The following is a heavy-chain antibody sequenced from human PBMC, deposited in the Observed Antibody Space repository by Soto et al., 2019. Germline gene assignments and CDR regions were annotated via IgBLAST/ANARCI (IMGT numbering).Heavy chain of an antibody. D-gene: IGHD3-3*01. Sequence: VHLLESGGGVAQPGRSLRLSCRASGFGFSSYGMLWVRQAPGKGPEWVAVVSFDGSTQYYADSVRGRFTISRDNSENTLYLQLDTLRVEDTAMYYCAREGVFGLVKIIPPDYWGQGAQVTVSA. CDR2: VSFDGSTQ. CDR1: GFGFSSYG. J-gene: IGHJ4*02. CDR3: AREGVFGLVKIIPPDY. V-gene: IGHV3-30*03.